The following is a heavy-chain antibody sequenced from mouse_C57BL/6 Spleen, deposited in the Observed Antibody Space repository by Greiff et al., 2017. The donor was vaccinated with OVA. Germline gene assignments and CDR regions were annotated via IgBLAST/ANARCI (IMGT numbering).Heavy chain of an antibody. CDR1: GYTFTSYW. CDR3: AGRYYCGSSPLEYFDV. J-gene: IGHJ1*03. V-gene: IGHV1-61*01. Sequence: QVQLQQPGAELVRPGSSVKLSCKASGYTFTSYWMDWVKQRPGQGLEWIGNIYPSDSETHYNQKFKDKATLTVDKSSSTAYMQLSSLTSEDSAVYYCAGRYYCGSSPLEYFDVWGTGTTVTVSS. CDR2: IYPSDSET. D-gene: IGHD1-1*01.